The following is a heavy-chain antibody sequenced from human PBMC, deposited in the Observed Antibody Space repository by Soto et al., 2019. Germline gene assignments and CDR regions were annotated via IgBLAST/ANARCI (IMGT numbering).Heavy chain of an antibody. D-gene: IGHD1-7*01. Sequence: PSETLSLTCTVSGGSISSYYWSWIRQPPGKGLEWIGYIYYSGSTNYNPSLMSRVTISVDTSKNQFSLKLSSVTAADTAVYYCARALLLGTLVYWGQGALVTVSS. CDR2: IYYSGST. J-gene: IGHJ4*02. CDR3: ARALLLGTLVY. CDR1: GGSISSYY. V-gene: IGHV4-59*01.